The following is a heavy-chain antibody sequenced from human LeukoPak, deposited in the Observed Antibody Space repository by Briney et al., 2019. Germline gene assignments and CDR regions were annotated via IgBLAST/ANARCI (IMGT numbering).Heavy chain of an antibody. J-gene: IGHJ4*02. CDR1: GYTFTSYD. CDR3: KIGYGSGSYSDY. CDR2: MNPNSGNT. V-gene: IGHV1-8*01. Sequence: ASVKVSCKASGYTFTSYDINWVRQATGQGLEWMGWMNPNSGNTGYAQKFQGRVTMTRNTSISTAYMELSSLRSEDTAVYYCKIGYGSGSYSDYWGQGTLVTVSS. D-gene: IGHD3-10*01.